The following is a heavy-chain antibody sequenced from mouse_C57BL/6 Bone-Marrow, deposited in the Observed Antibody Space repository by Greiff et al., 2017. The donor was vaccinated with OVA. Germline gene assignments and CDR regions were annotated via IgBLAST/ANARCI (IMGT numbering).Heavy chain of an antibody. CDR1: GYTFTDYY. CDR3: ARRDSPLGGY. CDR2: INPYNGGT. D-gene: IGHD1-2*01. V-gene: IGHV1-19*01. Sequence: VQLKESGPVLVKPGASVKMSCKASGYTFTDYYMNWVKQSHGKSLEWIGVINPYNGGTSYNQKFKGKATLTVDKSSSTAYMELNSLTSEDSAVYYCARRDSPLGGYWGQGTTLTVSS. J-gene: IGHJ2*01.